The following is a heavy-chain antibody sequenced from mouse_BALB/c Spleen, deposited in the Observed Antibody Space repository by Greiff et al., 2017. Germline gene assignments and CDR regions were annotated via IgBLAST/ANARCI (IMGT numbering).Heavy chain of an antibody. CDR2: ISSGGSYT. Sequence: EVQGVESGGGLVKPGGSLNLSCAASGFTFSSYTMSWVRQTPEKRLEWVATISSGGSYTYYPDSLKGRFTISRDNSKNTLYLQMSSLTSEDTAMYYCTRDLEGSTAFAYWGQGTLVTVSA. J-gene: IGHJ3*01. CDR3: TRDLEGSTAFAY. V-gene: IGHV5-6-4*01. CDR1: GFTFSSYT. D-gene: IGHD1-2*01.